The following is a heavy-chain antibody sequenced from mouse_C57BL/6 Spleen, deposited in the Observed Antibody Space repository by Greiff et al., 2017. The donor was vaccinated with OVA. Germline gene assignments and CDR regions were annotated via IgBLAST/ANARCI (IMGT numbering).Heavy chain of an antibody. Sequence: QVQLQQSGPELVKPGASVKISCKASGYAFSSSWMNWVKQRPGKGLEWIGRIYPGDGDTNYNGKFQGKATLTADKSSSTAYMQLSSLTSEDSAVYFCAKGYGSSGWYFDVWGTGTTVTVSS. CDR1: GYAFSSSW. D-gene: IGHD1-1*01. J-gene: IGHJ1*03. V-gene: IGHV1-82*01. CDR3: AKGYGSSGWYFDV. CDR2: IYPGDGDT.